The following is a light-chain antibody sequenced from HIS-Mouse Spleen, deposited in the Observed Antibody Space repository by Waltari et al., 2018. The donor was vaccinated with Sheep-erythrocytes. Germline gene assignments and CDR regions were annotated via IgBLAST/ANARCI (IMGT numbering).Light chain of an antibody. CDR2: GAS. V-gene: IGKV3-15*01. J-gene: IGKJ2*01. CDR3: QQYNNWPPPYT. CDR1: QSVSSN. Sequence: EIVMTQSPATLSVSPGERATLSCRASQSVSSNLAWYQQKPGQAPRLLIYGASTRATGIPARSSGSGSGTEFTLTISSMQSEDFAVYYCQQYNNWPPPYTFGQGTKLEIK.